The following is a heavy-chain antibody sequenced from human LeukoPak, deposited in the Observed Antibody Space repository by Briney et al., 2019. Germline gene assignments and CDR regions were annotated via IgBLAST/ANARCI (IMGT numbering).Heavy chain of an antibody. V-gene: IGHV3-23*01. CDR2: ISGSGDNT. CDR3: AKDFGGAGSYYCPFDS. CDR1: GFTFSSYA. Sequence: GGSLRLSCAASGFTFSSYAMSWVRQAPGKGLEWVSGISGSGDNTYYADSVKGRFTISRDNSKNTVYLQMNSLRAEDTAVYYCAKDFGGAGSYYCPFDSWGQGTLVTVSS. D-gene: IGHD3-10*01. J-gene: IGHJ4*02.